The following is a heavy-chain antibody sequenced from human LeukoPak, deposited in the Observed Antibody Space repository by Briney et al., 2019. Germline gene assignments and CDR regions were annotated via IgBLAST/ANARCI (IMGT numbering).Heavy chain of an antibody. Sequence: PSETLSLTCTVSGGSISSSSYYWGWIRQSPGKGLEWLGSMYNTGITYYNPSLKSRVTISVDTSKNQFSLKLSSVTAADTAVYYCARDLRGYSSSWTYFDYWGQGTLVTVSS. D-gene: IGHD6-13*01. CDR2: MYNTGIT. CDR1: GGSISSSSYY. CDR3: ARDLRGYSSSWTYFDY. J-gene: IGHJ4*02. V-gene: IGHV4-39*07.